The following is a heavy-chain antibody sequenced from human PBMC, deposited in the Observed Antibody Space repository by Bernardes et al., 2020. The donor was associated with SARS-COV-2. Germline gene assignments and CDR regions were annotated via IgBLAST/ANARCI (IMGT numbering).Heavy chain of an antibody. V-gene: IGHV4-39*01. D-gene: IGHD6-13*01. Sequence: SETLSLTCTVSGGSISSSSYYWGWIRQPPGKGLEWIGSIYYSGSTYYNPSLKSRVTISVDTSKNQFSLKLSSVTAADTAVYYCARYGRERRSWFDYWGQGTLVTVSS. CDR2: IYYSGST. CDR3: ARYGRERRSWFDY. CDR1: GGSISSSSYY. J-gene: IGHJ4*02.